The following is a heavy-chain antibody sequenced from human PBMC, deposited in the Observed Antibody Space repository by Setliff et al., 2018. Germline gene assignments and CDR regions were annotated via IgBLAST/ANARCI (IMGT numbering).Heavy chain of an antibody. V-gene: IGHV1-69*13. CDR2: IIPIFGTT. CDR1: GGSFSTYA. CDR3: ARANYYDSSGHSVYGMDV. J-gene: IGHJ6*02. Sequence: SVKVSCKVSGGSFSTYAISWARQAPGQGLEWMGVIIPIFGTTNNAQKFQGRVTITADESTSTAYMELSSLRSEDTAVYYCARANYYDSSGHSVYGMDVWGQGTTVTVSS. D-gene: IGHD3-22*01.